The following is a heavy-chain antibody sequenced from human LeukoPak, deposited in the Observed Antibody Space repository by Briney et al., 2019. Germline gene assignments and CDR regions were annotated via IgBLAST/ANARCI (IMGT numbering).Heavy chain of an antibody. CDR2: ISSSSSSYT. J-gene: IGHJ4*02. CDR3: ARASASYFDY. Sequence: GGSLRLSCAASGFTFSDYYMSWIRQAPGKGLEWVSYISSSSSSYTNYADSVKGRFTISRDNAKNSPYLQLNSLRAEDTGVYYCARASASYFDYWGQGTLVTVSS. V-gene: IGHV3-11*06. CDR1: GFTFSDYY.